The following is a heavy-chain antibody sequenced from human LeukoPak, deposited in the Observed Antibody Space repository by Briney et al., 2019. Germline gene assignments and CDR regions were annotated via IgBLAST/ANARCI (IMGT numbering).Heavy chain of an antibody. D-gene: IGHD3-3*01. Sequence: SETLSLTCTVSGGSISNFYWSWIRQPAGKGLEWIGRVYTTGSSNYNPSLKSRVSMSVDTSKNQFSLRLRSVTAADTAVYYCAQSYYDFWTGPIGYWGRGTLVTVSS. V-gene: IGHV4-4*07. CDR3: AQSYYDFWTGPIGY. CDR2: VYTTGSS. CDR1: GGSISNFY. J-gene: IGHJ4*02.